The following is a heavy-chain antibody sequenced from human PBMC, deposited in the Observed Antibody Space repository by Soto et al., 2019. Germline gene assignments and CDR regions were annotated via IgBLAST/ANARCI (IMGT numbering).Heavy chain of an antibody. CDR3: TTDPSYDEYIWGSYLKADY. D-gene: IGHD3-16*02. Sequence: EVQLVESGGGLVQPGGSLRLSCAASGFTFSNAWMSWVRQAPGKGLEWVGRIKSKTDGGTTDYAAPVKCRFTISRDDSKTTLYLQMTSLKTKDTAVYYCTTDPSYDEYIWGSYLKADYWGQGTLVTVSS. V-gene: IGHV3-15*01. CDR1: GFTFSNAW. CDR2: IKSKTDGGTT. J-gene: IGHJ4*02.